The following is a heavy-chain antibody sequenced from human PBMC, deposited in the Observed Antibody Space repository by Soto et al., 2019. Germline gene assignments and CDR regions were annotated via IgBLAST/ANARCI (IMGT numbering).Heavy chain of an antibody. Sequence: QVQLVESGGGLVKPGGSLRLSCAASGFTFSDYYMSWIRQAPGKGLEWVSYISGSDTIIDYADSVKGRFTISRDNANNSRYLPMDSLRAEDTAVYYCARDGDYYDSSCYFLRDAFDVWGRGTMVTVSS. CDR1: GFTFSDYY. D-gene: IGHD3-22*01. V-gene: IGHV3-11*01. CDR2: ISGSDTII. J-gene: IGHJ3*01. CDR3: ARDGDYYDSSCYFLRDAFDV.